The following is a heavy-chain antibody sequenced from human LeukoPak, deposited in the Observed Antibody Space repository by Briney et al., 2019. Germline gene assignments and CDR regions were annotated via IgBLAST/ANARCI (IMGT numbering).Heavy chain of an antibody. V-gene: IGHV4-30-2*01. CDR2: IYQSGST. Sequence: SETLSLTCAVSGGSISSGGYSWSWIRQPPGKGLEWIGYIYQSGSTYYNPSLKSRVTISVDRSKNLFSLKLSSVTAADTAVYYCARAADDYLDYWGQGTLVTVSS. J-gene: IGHJ4*02. CDR1: GGSISSGGYS. CDR3: ARAADDYLDY. D-gene: IGHD6-25*01.